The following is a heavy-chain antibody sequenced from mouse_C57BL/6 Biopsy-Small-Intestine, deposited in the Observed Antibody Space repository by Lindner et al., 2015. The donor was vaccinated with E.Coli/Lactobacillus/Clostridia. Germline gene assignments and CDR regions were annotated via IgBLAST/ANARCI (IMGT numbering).Heavy chain of an antibody. V-gene: IGHV1-66*01. J-gene: IGHJ2*01. CDR3: ARRGTYGNYVYFDY. Sequence: VQLQESGPELVKPGASVKISCKASGYSSTSYYIHWVKQRPGQGLEWIGWIYPGSGNTKYNEKFKGKATLTADTSSSTAYMQLSSLTSEDSAVYYCARRGTYGNYVYFDYWGQGTTLTVSS. CDR2: IYPGSGNT. D-gene: IGHD2-1*01. CDR1: GYSSTSYY.